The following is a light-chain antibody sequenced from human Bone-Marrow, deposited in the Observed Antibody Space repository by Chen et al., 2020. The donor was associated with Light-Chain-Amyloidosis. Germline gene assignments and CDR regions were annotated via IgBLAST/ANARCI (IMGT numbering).Light chain of an antibody. CDR3: QVWDRSSDRPV. CDR2: DDS. J-gene: IGLJ3*02. V-gene: IGLV3-21*02. Sequence: SYVLTQPSSVSVAPGQTATTSCGGSNIGSTIVHWYQQTPGQAPLLVVYDDSDRPSGIPERLSGSNSGNTATLTISRVEAGDEAAYYCQVWDRSSDRPVFGGGTKLTVL. CDR1: NIGSTI.